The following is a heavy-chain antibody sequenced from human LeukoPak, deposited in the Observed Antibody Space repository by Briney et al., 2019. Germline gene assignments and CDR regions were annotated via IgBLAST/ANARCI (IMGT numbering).Heavy chain of an antibody. V-gene: IGHV5-51*01. CDR3: AGHDCSGGSCYPGIDY. Sequence: GESLKISCKGSGYSFTSYWIGWVRQMPGKGLEWMGIIYPGDSDTRYSPSFQGQVTISADKSISTAYLQWSSLKASDTAMYYCAGHDCSGGSCYPGIDYWGQGTLVTVSS. CDR1: GYSFTSYW. CDR2: IYPGDSDT. J-gene: IGHJ4*02. D-gene: IGHD2-15*01.